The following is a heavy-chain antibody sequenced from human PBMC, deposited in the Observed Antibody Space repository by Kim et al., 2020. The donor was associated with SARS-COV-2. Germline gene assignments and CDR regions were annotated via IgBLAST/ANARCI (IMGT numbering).Heavy chain of an antibody. V-gene: IGHV3-66*01. D-gene: IGHD4-4*01. J-gene: IGHJ4*02. CDR3: AADDYSNSASYY. Sequence: YYADSVTGKFTISTDNSNNTLYRQLNSLRAEDTAVYYCAADDYSNSASYYWGQGTLVTVSS.